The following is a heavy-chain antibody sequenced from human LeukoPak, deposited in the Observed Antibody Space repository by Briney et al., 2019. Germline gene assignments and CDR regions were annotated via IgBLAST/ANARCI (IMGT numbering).Heavy chain of an antibody. CDR2: ISAYNGNT. D-gene: IGHD6-13*01. Sequence: EASAKVSCKASGYTFTSYGICWVRQAPGQGLEWMGWISAYNGNTNYAQKLQGRVTMTTDTSTSTAYMELRSLRSDDTAVYYCAMDSSLNIAAAGTFDYWGQGTLVTVSS. CDR1: GYTFTSYG. J-gene: IGHJ4*02. V-gene: IGHV1-18*01. CDR3: AMDSSLNIAAAGTFDY.